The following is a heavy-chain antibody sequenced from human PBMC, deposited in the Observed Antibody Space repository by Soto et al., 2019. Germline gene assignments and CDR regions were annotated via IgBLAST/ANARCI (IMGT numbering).Heavy chain of an antibody. V-gene: IGHV3-53*01. Sequence: GGSLRLSCAASGFTVSDNYMTWVRQAPGKGLEWVSFIYSSGSTYYADSVKGRFTISRDNFKNTLYLQMNSLRAEDTAVYYCARGYSYTQPVFDYWGLGTLVTVSS. CDR3: ARGYSYTQPVFDY. J-gene: IGHJ4*02. CDR1: GFTVSDNY. CDR2: IYSSGST. D-gene: IGHD5-18*01.